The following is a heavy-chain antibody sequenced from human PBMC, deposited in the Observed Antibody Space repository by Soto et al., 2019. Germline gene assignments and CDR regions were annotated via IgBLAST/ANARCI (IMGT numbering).Heavy chain of an antibody. Sequence: PGGSLRVSCAASGFTFSDYYMSWIRQAPGKGLEWVSYISSSSSYTNYADSVKGRFTISRDNAKNSLYLQMNSLRAEDTAVYYCARASGYYDSSGIDYWGQGTLVTVSS. CDR3: ARASGYYDSSGIDY. CDR1: GFTFSDYY. J-gene: IGHJ4*02. D-gene: IGHD3-22*01. V-gene: IGHV3-11*05. CDR2: ISSSSSYT.